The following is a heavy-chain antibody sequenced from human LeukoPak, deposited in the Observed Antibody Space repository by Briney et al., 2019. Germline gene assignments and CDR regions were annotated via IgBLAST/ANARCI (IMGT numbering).Heavy chain of an antibody. CDR3: AKTYAYVALDY. CDR1: GFTFSSYG. Sequence: GGSLRLSCAASGFTFSSYGMHWVRQAPGKGLEGVAFIRYDGSNKYYADSVKGRFTISRDNSKNTLYLQMSSLRAEDTAVYYCAKTYAYVALDYWGQGTLVTVSS. J-gene: IGHJ4*02. CDR2: IRYDGSNK. V-gene: IGHV3-30*02. D-gene: IGHD3-10*02.